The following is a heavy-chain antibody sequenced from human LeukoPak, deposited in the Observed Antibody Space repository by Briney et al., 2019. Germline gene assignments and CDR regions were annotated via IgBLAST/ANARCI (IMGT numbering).Heavy chain of an antibody. V-gene: IGHV3-11*05. Sequence: GGSLRLSCAASGFTFSDYYTSWIRQAPGKGLEWVSYISSSSSYTNYADSVKGRFTISRDNAKNSLYLQMNSLRAEDTAVYYCARVTGYNDAFDIWGQGTMVTVSS. CDR3: ARVTGYNDAFDI. J-gene: IGHJ3*02. D-gene: IGHD3-10*01. CDR1: GFTFSDYY. CDR2: ISSSSSYT.